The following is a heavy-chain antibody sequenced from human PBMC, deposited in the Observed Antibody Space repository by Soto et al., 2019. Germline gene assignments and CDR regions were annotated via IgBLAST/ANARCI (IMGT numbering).Heavy chain of an antibody. CDR3: ARVARTAMVSFAY. V-gene: IGHV3-7*01. CDR2: IKQDGSET. J-gene: IGHJ4*02. D-gene: IGHD5-18*01. CDR1: GFTFSSYW. Sequence: EVQLVESGGGLAQPGGSLRRSCAASGFTFSSYWMSWVRQAPGKGLEWVANIKQDGSETYYVDSVKGRFTISRDNAKNSLYLQTNSLRAEDTAVYYCARVARTAMVSFAYWGQVTLFTVSS.